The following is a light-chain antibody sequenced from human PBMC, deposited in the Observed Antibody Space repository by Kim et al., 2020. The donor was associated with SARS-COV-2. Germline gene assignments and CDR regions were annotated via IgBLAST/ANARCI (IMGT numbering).Light chain of an antibody. J-gene: IGKJ4*01. Sequence: DTINCKSSQSVLYRSNNKNHLAWYQQKPGQPPKLLVYWASTRESGVPDRFSGSGSVRDFTLTISSLQAEDVAVYYCQQYFTTPPTFGGGTKVDIK. CDR2: WAS. V-gene: IGKV4-1*01. CDR1: QSVLYRSNNKNH. CDR3: QQYFTTPPT.